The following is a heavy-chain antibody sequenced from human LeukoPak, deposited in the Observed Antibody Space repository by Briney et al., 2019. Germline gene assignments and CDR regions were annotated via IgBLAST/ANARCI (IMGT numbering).Heavy chain of an antibody. CDR2: ISSSSSYI. Sequence: PGGSLRLSCAASGFTFSSYSMNWVRQAPGKGLEWVSSISSSSSYIYYADSVKGRFTISRDNAKNSLYLQMNSLRAEDTAVYYCARDSVPAEYYFDYWGQGTLVTVSS. V-gene: IGHV3-21*01. CDR3: ARDSVPAEYYFDY. D-gene: IGHD2-2*01. J-gene: IGHJ4*02. CDR1: GFTFSSYS.